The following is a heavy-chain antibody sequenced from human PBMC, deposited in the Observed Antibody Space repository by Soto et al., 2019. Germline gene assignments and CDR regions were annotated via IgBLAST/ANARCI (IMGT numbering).Heavy chain of an antibody. CDR2: IYYSGST. J-gene: IGHJ6*02. V-gene: IGHV4-30-4*01. Sequence: SETLSLTCTVSGGSISSGDYYWSWIRQPPGKGLEWIGYIYYSGSTYYSPSLKSRVTITVDTSKNQFSLKLSSVTAADTAVYYWARNWNYVYGMDVWGQGTRVTVPS. D-gene: IGHD1-7*01. CDR1: GGSISSGDYY. CDR3: ARNWNYVYGMDV.